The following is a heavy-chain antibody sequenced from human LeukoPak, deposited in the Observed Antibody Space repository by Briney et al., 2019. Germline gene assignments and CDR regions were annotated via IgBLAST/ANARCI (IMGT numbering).Heavy chain of an antibody. CDR3: ARDYYYGPESYSAYFDMDG. Sequence: ASVKVSCTASGFAFTRYYMTRVRQAAGQGLEWLGIINPSGGSTTSATTFQGTVNMTRDMSTSTVYMELSSLRSDDTAVYYCARDYYYGPESYSAYFDMDGWGKGITVTVCS. D-gene: IGHD3-10*01. CDR1: GFAFTRYY. CDR2: INPSGGST. J-gene: IGHJ6*03. V-gene: IGHV1-46*01.